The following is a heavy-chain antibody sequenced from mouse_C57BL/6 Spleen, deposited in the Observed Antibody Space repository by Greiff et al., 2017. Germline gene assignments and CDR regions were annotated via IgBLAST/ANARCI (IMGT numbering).Heavy chain of an antibody. V-gene: IGHV5-17*01. CDR1: GFTFSDYG. CDR3: AFTVVDYYAMDY. Sequence: EVQLVESGGGLVKPGGSLKLSCAASGFTFSDYGMHWVRQAPEKGLEWVAYSSSGSSTIYYADTVKGRFTISRDNANNTLFLQMTSLRSEDTAMYYCAFTVVDYYAMDYWGQETSVTVSA. J-gene: IGHJ4*01. CDR2: SSSGSSTI. D-gene: IGHD1-1*01.